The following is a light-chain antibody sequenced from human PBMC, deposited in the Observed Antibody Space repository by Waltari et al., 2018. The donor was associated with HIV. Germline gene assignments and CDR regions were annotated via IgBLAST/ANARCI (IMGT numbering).Light chain of an antibody. Sequence: VLTQPPSVSVAPGKSATITCGGKHSERNSVHWYQKKPGQAPVLDIYYDNDRPSGIPERFSGSNTGDTATLTIRRVGDGEEADYYCQVWDSTSDQVLFGGGTKLTGL. CDR1: HSERNS. CDR2: YDN. J-gene: IGLJ2*01. V-gene: IGLV3-21*04. CDR3: QVWDSTSDQVL.